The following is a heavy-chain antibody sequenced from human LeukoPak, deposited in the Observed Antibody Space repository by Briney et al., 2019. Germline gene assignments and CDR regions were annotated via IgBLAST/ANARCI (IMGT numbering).Heavy chain of an antibody. J-gene: IGHJ4*02. D-gene: IGHD3-22*01. Sequence: SQTLSLTCAFSGVSVSSNSAAWSWIRQSPSRGLEWLGRTYYRSKWYNDYAVSVKSRITINPDTSKNQFSLQLNSVTPEDTAVYYCAREGYYYDSSGVMGFDYWGQGTLVTVSS. CDR2: TYYRSKWYN. CDR1: GVSVSSNSAA. CDR3: AREGYYYDSSGVMGFDY. V-gene: IGHV6-1*01.